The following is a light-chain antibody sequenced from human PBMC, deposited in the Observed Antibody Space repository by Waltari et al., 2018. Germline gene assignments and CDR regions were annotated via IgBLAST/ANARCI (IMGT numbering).Light chain of an antibody. V-gene: IGLV2-23*02. CDR1: RSAVGRYNF. CDR2: EVT. J-gene: IGLJ2*01. Sequence: QSALTQPASVSGSPGQPITISCTGTRSAVGRYNFLSWYQHHPGKAPKLIIYEVTKRPSGVSNRFSGSKSGNTASLTISGLLFEDEADYYCCSYAFHSLVFGGGTKLTVL. CDR3: CSYAFHSLV.